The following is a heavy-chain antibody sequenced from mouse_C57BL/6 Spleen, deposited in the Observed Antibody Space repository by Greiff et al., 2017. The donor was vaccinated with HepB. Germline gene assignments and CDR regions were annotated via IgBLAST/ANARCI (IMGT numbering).Heavy chain of an antibody. CDR3: TTDLLLRFAMDY. CDR2: IDPENGDT. D-gene: IGHD1-1*01. V-gene: IGHV14-4*01. Sequence: EVKLMESGAELVRPGASVKLSCTASGFNIKDDYMHWVKQRPEQGLEWIGWIDPENGDTEYASKFQGKATITADTSSNTAYLQLSSLTSEDTAVYYCTTDLLLRFAMDYWGQGTSVTVSS. J-gene: IGHJ4*01. CDR1: GFNIKDDY.